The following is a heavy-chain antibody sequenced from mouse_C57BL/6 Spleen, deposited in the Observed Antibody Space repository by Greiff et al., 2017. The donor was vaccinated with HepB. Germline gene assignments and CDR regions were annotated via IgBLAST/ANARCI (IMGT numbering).Heavy chain of an antibody. V-gene: IGHV1-18*01. CDR1: GYTFTDYN. CDR3: ARSRRGYYAMDY. J-gene: IGHJ4*01. CDR2: INPNNGGT. Sequence: EVQLQQSGPELVKPGASVKIPCKASGYTFTDYNMDWVKQSHGKSLEWIGDINPNNGGTIYNQKFKGKATLTVDKSSSTAYMELRSLTSEDTAVYYCARSRRGYYAMDYWGQGTSVTVSS. D-gene: IGHD3-2*02.